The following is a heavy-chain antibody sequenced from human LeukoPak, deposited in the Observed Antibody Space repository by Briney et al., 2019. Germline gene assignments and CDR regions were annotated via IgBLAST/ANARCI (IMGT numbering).Heavy chain of an antibody. CDR2: IYYSGST. CDR1: GGSISSGGYY. D-gene: IGHD4-23*01. V-gene: IGHV4-39*07. CDR3: ARGIYGGNSENYFDY. J-gene: IGHJ4*02. Sequence: SETLSLTCTVSGGSISSGGYYWSWIRQPPGKGLEWIGSIYYSGSTYYNPSLKSRVTISVDTSKNQFSLKLSSVTAADTAVYYCARGIYGGNSENYFDYWGQGTLVTVSS.